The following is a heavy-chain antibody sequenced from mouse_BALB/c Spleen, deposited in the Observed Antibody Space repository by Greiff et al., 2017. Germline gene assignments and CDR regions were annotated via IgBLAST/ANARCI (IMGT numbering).Heavy chain of an antibody. CDR1: GYTFTSYV. V-gene: IGHV1-14*01. CDR2: INPYNDGT. Sequence: EVQLQQSGPELVKPGASVKMSCKASGYTFTSYVMHWVKQKPGQGLEWIGYINPYNDGTKYNEKFKGKATLTSDKSSSTAYMELSSLTSEDSAVYYCATGRIYYYGSSWDYYAMDYWGQGTSVTVSS. D-gene: IGHD1-1*01. J-gene: IGHJ4*01. CDR3: ATGRIYYYGSSWDYYAMDY.